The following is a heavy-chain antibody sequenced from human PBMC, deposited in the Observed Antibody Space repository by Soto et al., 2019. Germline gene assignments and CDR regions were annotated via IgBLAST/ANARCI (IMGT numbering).Heavy chain of an antibody. D-gene: IGHD5-18*01. CDR2: IYYSGST. CDR1: GGSISSYY. J-gene: IGHJ4*02. Sequence: SETLSLTCTVYGGSISSYYWSWIRQPPGKGLEWIGYIYYSGSTNYNPSLKSRVTISVDTSKNQFSLKLSSVTAADTAVYYCARSFGGYRHGPNFVYWGQGTLATVSS. V-gene: IGHV4-59*01. CDR3: ARSFGGYRHGPNFVY.